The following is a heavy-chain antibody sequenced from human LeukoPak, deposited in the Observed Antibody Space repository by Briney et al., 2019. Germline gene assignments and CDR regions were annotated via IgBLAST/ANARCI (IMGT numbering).Heavy chain of an antibody. J-gene: IGHJ6*02. Sequence: GESLKFSCKGSGYRFTNYWIGWARPMPGKGLEWMGITYFGDSDTRYSPSFQGQVTISADKSISTAYLQWRNLKASDSAIYYCARDLPGFYGMDVWGQGTTVTVSS. V-gene: IGHV5-51*01. CDR3: ARDLPGFYGMDV. CDR1: GYRFTNYW. CDR2: TYFGDSDT.